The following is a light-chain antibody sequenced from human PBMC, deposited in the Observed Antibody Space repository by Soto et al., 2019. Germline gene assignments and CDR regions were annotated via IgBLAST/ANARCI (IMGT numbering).Light chain of an antibody. CDR1: QSISSW. J-gene: IGKJ1*01. Sequence: DIQMTQSPSTLSASVGDRVTITCRASQSISSWLAWYHQKPGKAPKLLIYAASILQTGVPSRFSGGESGTDFTLTISNLQPEDFATYYCLQDYTFPWTFGQGTKVDIK. CDR2: AAS. V-gene: IGKV1-5*01. CDR3: LQDYTFPWT.